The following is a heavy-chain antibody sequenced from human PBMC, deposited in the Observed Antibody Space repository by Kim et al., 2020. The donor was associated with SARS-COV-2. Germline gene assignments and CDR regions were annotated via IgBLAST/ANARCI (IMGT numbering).Heavy chain of an antibody. CDR2: IIPIFGTT. V-gene: IGHV1-69*13. J-gene: IGHJ3*02. D-gene: IGHD1-7*01. CDR3: ARDLRLDPHGTTYAFDI. Sequence: SVKVSCKASGDTFSNYAISWVRQAPGQGLEWMGGIIPIFGTTNYAQKFHGRVTITADESTSTAYMALSSLRSEDTAVYYCARDLRLDPHGTTYAFDIWGQGTMITVSS. CDR1: GDTFSNYA.